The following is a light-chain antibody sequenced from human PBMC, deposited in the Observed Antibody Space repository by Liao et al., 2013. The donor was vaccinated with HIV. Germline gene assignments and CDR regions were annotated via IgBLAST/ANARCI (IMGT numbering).Light chain of an antibody. Sequence: SYELTQPPSVSVSPGHTANITCSGDNLGDRFSSWYYQKPGQSPVLVIYEDTKRPSGIPERFSGSNSGNTATLTISGTQAMDEADYYCQAWDSSTVLFGGGTKLTVL. CDR3: QAWDSSTVL. V-gene: IGLV3-1*01. J-gene: IGLJ2*01. CDR1: NLGDRF. CDR2: EDT.